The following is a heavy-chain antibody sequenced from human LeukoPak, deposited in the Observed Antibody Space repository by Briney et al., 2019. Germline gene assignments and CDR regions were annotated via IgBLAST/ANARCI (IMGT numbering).Heavy chain of an antibody. Sequence: PGGSLRLSCTASGFTFSNYGTHGVRQSPGKGLEWGAALSNDATNKDYAHSVKGRFTISRDNSKNTLYLQMNSLRAPDTAVYYFASRDLNHAILSGYFESWGHGTPLTVSS. D-gene: IGHD3-9*01. CDR3: ASRDLNHAILSGYFES. J-gene: IGHJ4*01. CDR1: GFTFSNYG. V-gene: IGHV3-30*03. CDR2: LSNDATNK.